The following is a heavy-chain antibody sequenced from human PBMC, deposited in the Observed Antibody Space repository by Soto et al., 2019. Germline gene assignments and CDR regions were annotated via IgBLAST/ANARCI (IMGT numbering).Heavy chain of an antibody. Sequence: SETLSLTCAVYGASLSGYSWSCIRQPPGKGLEWIVELNHSGSTNYNPSLKSRVTISVDTSRNQFSLILRSVTAADTAVYFCARRLAVAAAVWDYWGQGTLVTVSS. CDR3: ARRLAVAAAVWDY. V-gene: IGHV4-34*01. D-gene: IGHD6-19*01. CDR1: GASLSGYS. J-gene: IGHJ4*02. CDR2: LNHSGST.